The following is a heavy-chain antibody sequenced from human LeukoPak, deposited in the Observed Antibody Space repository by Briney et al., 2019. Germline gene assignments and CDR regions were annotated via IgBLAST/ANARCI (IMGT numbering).Heavy chain of an antibody. CDR1: GLTFSSYS. D-gene: IGHD5-12*01. CDR2: ISSSSNYI. CDR3: ARGWLRNAFDI. J-gene: IGHJ3*02. Sequence: GGSLRLSCAASGLTFSSYSMNWVRQAPGKGLEWGSSISSSSNYIYYAESVKGRFAISRDNAKHPPYLQVTSLRAEDTAVYYCARGWLRNAFDIWGQGTMVTVSS. V-gene: IGHV3-21*01.